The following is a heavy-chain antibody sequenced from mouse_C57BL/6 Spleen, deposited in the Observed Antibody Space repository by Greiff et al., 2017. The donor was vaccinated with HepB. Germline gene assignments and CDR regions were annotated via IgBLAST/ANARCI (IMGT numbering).Heavy chain of an antibody. V-gene: IGHV1-55*01. Sequence: VQLQQPGAELVKPGASVKMSCKASGYTFTSYWITWVKQRPGQGLEWIGDIYPGSGSTNYNEKFKSKATLTVDTSSSTAYMQLSSLTSEDSAVYYCARGEPTKGYFDVWGTGTTVTVSS. J-gene: IGHJ1*03. CDR3: ARGEPTKGYFDV. D-gene: IGHD1-3*01. CDR1: GYTFTSYW. CDR2: IYPGSGST.